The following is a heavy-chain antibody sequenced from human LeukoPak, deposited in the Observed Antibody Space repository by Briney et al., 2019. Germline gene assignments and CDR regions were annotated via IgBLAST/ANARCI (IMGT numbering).Heavy chain of an antibody. Sequence: PSETLSLTCTVSGGSVSSGSYYWSWIRQPPGKGLEWIGYIYYSGSTNYNPSLKSRVTISLDTSKNQFSLKLTSVTAADTAVYYCARGSPYDYWGQGTLVTVSS. CDR1: GGSVSSGSYY. CDR3: ARGSPYDY. V-gene: IGHV4-61*01. CDR2: IYYSGST. J-gene: IGHJ4*02.